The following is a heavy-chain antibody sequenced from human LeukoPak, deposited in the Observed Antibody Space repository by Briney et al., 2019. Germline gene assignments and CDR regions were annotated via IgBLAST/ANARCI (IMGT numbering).Heavy chain of an antibody. CDR1: GFTFSSYS. CDR2: ISSSSSYI. Sequence: GGSLRLSGAASGFTFSSYSMNWVRQAPGKGLEWVSSISSSSSYIYYADSVKGRFTISRDNAKNSLYLQMNSLRAEDTAVYYCVRGTPSGWYGVYWGQGTLVTVSS. J-gene: IGHJ4*02. D-gene: IGHD6-19*01. CDR3: VRGTPSGWYGVY. V-gene: IGHV3-21*01.